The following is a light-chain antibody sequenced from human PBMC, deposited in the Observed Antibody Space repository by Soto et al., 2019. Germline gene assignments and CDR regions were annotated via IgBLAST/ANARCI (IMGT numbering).Light chain of an antibody. CDR3: ASYTTGITCV. Sequence: QSVLTQPASVSGSPGQSITISCTGTNSDVGGYNYVSWYQQHPGKAPKLLIYDVSSRPSGLSNRFSGSKSGNTASLIISGLQAEDEADYYCASYTTGITCVFGIGTKVPVL. J-gene: IGLJ1*01. CDR2: DVS. CDR1: NSDVGGYNY. V-gene: IGLV2-14*03.